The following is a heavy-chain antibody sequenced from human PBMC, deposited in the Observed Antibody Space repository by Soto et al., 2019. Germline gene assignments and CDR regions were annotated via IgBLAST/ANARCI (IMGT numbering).Heavy chain of an antibody. Sequence: SETLSLTCTVSGGSISSSSYYWGWIRQPPGKGLEWIGCIYYSGSTYYNPSLKSRVTISVDTSKNQFSLKLSSVTAADTAVYYCARESYGLYYWGQGTLVTVSS. CDR3: ARESYGLYY. J-gene: IGHJ4*02. D-gene: IGHD5-18*01. CDR1: GGSISSSSYY. V-gene: IGHV4-39*07. CDR2: IYYSGST.